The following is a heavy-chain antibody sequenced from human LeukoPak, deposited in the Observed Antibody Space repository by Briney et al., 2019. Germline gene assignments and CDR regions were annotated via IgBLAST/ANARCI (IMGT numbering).Heavy chain of an antibody. D-gene: IGHD2-2*01. CDR1: GGSFSGYY. V-gene: IGHV4-34*01. CDR3: ARLIRGEYCSSSSCQPYYMDV. J-gene: IGHJ6*03. Sequence: SETLSLTCAVYGGSFSGYYWSWIRQPPGKGLEWIGEINHSESTNYNPSLKSRVTISVDTSKNQFSLKLSSVTAADTAVYYCARLIRGEYCSSSSCQPYYMDVWGKGTTVTVSS. CDR2: INHSEST.